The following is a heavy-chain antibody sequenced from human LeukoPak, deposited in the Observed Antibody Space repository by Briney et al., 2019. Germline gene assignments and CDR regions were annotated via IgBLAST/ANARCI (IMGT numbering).Heavy chain of an antibody. J-gene: IGHJ3*02. D-gene: IGHD1-26*01. CDR1: GFTFSSSA. Sequence: GGSLRLSCAASGFTFSSSAMSWVRQVPGKGLEWVSAISGGGGNTYYADSVKGRFTISRDNSKNTLYLQMNSLRAEDTAVYYCGKNRYSGSLSPFDIWGQGTMVTVSS. CDR3: GKNRYSGSLSPFDI. V-gene: IGHV3-23*01. CDR2: ISGGGGNT.